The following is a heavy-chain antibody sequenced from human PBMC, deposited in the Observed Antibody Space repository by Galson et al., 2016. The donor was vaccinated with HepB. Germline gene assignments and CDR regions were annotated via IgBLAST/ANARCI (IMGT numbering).Heavy chain of an antibody. V-gene: IGHV3-30-3*01. J-gene: IGHJ4*02. CDR3: ARLEYSGSYGAPY. CDR1: GFTLNSYA. D-gene: IGHD1-26*01. Sequence: SLRLSCAASGFTLNSYAMHWVRRAPGKGLEWVAVISYDGSSKYYADSVKGRFTISRDNSKNTLYLQMNSLRAEDTAVYYCARLEYSGSYGAPYWGQGTLVTVST. CDR2: ISYDGSSK.